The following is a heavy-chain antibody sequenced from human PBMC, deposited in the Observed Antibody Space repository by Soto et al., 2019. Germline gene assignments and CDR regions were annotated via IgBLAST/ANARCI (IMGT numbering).Heavy chain of an antibody. V-gene: IGHV3-33*01. CDR1: GFTFSSYG. CDR2: IWYDGSNK. J-gene: IGHJ4*02. D-gene: IGHD6-19*01. Sequence: GGSLRLSCAASGFTFSSYGMHWVRQAPGKGLEWVAVIWYDGSNKYYADSVKGRFTISRDNSKNTLYLQMNSLRAEDTAVYYCARDRRVAVAGTLDYWGQGTLVTVSS. CDR3: ARDRRVAVAGTLDY.